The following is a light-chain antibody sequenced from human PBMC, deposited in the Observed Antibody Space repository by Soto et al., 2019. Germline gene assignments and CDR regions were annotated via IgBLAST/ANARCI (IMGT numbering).Light chain of an antibody. J-gene: IGLJ2*01. V-gene: IGLV1-40*01. Sequence: QSVLTQPPSVSGAPGQRVTISCTGSSSNIGAGYDVHWYQQLPGTAPKLLIYGNSNRPSGVPNQFSGSKSGTSASQATTGLQDEGEGDYYFHSYENSLSGWGGVFGGGTQLTVL. CDR2: GNS. CDR3: HSYENSLSGWGGV. CDR1: SSNIGAGYD.